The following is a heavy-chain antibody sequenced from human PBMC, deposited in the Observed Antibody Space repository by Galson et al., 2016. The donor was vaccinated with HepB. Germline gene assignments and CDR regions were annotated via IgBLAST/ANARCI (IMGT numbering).Heavy chain of an antibody. CDR1: GFTFDDYG. J-gene: IGHJ3*02. D-gene: IGHD3-22*01. CDR3: AKSSGYYFVDSFDM. Sequence: SLRLSCAASGFTFDDYGMNWARQVPGKGLEWVSGINWNGGTKNYVDSVKGRFTISRDNAKNSLYLQMNSLRAGNTALYYCAKSSGYYFVDSFDMWGQGTMVTVSS. V-gene: IGHV3-20*04. CDR2: INWNGGTK.